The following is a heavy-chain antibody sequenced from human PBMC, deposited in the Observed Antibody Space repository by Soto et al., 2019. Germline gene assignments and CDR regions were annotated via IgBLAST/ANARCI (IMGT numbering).Heavy chain of an antibody. Sequence: EVQLLESGGDLVQPGGSLRLSCAASGFTFSTYSMNWVRQAPGKGLEWVSSISSSSTIYYADSVKGRFTISRDNAQNSLYLQMHSLRAEDTAVSYCARERGSGWTFDYWGQGTLVTVSS. CDR3: ARERGSGWTFDY. J-gene: IGHJ4*02. V-gene: IGHV3-48*01. D-gene: IGHD6-19*01. CDR2: ISSSSTI. CDR1: GFTFSTYS.